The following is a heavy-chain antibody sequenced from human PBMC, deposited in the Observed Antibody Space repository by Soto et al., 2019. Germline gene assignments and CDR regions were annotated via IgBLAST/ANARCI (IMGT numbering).Heavy chain of an antibody. CDR2: INAGSGSA. Sequence: ASVKVSCKASGYSFTNSAIHWLRQAPGQRLEWMGWINAGSGSAKYSQKFQGRVTITRDTSASTAYMELSSLRSEDTAVYYCARDECSGGSCYSTYGFDPWG. J-gene: IGHJ5*02. CDR1: GYSFTNSA. D-gene: IGHD2-15*01. CDR3: ARDECSGGSCYSTYGFDP. V-gene: IGHV1-3*01.